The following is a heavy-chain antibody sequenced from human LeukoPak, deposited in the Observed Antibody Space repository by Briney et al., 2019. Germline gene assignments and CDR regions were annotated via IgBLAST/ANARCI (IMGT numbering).Heavy chain of an antibody. J-gene: IGHJ4*02. CDR1: GGSISSSTYY. V-gene: IGHV4-39*02. CDR3: ARESFAARWD. Sequence: SETLSLTCTVSGGSISSSTYYWGWIRQSPGKGLEWIGSIYYSGSTYYNPSLKSRVTISVDTSKNQFSLKLISVTAADTAVHYCARESFAARWDWGQGTLVTVSS. D-gene: IGHD6-6*01. CDR2: IYYSGST.